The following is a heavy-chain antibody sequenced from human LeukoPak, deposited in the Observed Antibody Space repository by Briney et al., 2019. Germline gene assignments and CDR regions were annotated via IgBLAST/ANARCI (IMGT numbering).Heavy chain of an antibody. D-gene: IGHD2-15*01. V-gene: IGHV4-39*07. J-gene: IGHJ4*02. CDR1: GGSISCSSYY. Sequence: PSETLSVTCIFSGGSISCSSYYWGWIRQPPGKGLEWIGNIYYSGYTNYNPSLKSRVTISLDTSKNQFSLKLRSVTAADTAVYYCARDLMLGYCSGGRCASEYWGQGTLVTVSS. CDR2: IYYSGYT. CDR3: ARDLMLGYCSGGRCASEY.